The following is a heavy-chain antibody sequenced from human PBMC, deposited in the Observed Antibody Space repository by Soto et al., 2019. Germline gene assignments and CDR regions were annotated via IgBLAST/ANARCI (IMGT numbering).Heavy chain of an antibody. CDR3: VKDDVVDGHYYGPSEVFF. Sequence: PGGSLRLSCEASQFTFRSYGMHWVRQAPGKGLQWVASISSDSAYENYIDSVKGRFTVSRDNSKSTLYLQMNSLRKDDTAMYYCVKDDVVDGHYYGPSEVFFWGRGTLVTVSS. CDR2: ISSDSAYE. J-gene: IGHJ4*02. CDR1: QFTFRSYG. V-gene: IGHV3-30*18. D-gene: IGHD3-10*01.